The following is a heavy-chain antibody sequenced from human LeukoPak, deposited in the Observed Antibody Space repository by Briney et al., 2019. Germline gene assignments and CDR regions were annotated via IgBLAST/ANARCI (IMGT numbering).Heavy chain of an antibody. V-gene: IGHV4-61*02. CDR3: ARAPYCSGGSCYTDVFDY. D-gene: IGHD2-15*01. CDR1: GGSISSGSYY. J-gene: IGHJ4*02. Sequence: SQTLSLTCTVSGGSISSGSYYWSWIRQPAGKGLESIGRIYTSGSTNYNPSLKSRVTISVDTSKNQFSLKLSSVTAADTAVYYCARAPYCSGGSCYTDVFDYWGQGTLVTVSS. CDR2: IYTSGST.